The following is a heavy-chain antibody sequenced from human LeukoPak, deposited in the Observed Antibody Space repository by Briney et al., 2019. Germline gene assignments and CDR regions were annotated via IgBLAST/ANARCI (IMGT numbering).Heavy chain of an antibody. CDR1: GYTFTSYY. J-gene: IGHJ5*02. V-gene: IGHV1-46*01. Sequence: ASVKVSCKASGYTFTSYYMHWVRQAPGQGLEWMGLINPTGGSTGYAQKFQGRVTITRDMSTRTDYMELSSLRSEDTAIYYCARDNSVGDNAWWFDPWGQGTLVTVSS. CDR3: ARDNSVGDNAWWFDP. D-gene: IGHD1-26*01. CDR2: INPTGGST.